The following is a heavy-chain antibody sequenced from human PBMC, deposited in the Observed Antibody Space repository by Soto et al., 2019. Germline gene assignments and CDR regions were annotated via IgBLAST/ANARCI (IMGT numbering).Heavy chain of an antibody. V-gene: IGHV4-34*01. CDR1: GGSFSGYY. CDR2: INHSGST. D-gene: IGHD6-6*01. J-gene: IGHJ6*02. Sequence: SETLSLTCAVYGGSFSGYYWSWIRQPPGKGLEWIGEINHSGSTNYNPSLKSRVTISVDTSKNQFSLKLSSVTAADTAVYYCARGERGSSFYYYYYGMDVWGQGTTVTVSS. CDR3: ARGERGSSFYYYYYGMDV.